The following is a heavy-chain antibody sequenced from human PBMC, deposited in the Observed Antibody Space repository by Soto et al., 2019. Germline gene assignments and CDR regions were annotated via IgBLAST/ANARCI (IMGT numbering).Heavy chain of an antibody. J-gene: IGHJ4*02. CDR1: GYTFTSYG. CDR2: INPNSGST. V-gene: IGHV1-2*04. D-gene: IGHD3-22*01. CDR3: ARVDYYDSSGYFDY. Sequence: ASVKVSCKASGYTFTSYGISWVRQAPGQGLEWMGWINPNSGSTNYAQKFQGWVTMTRDTSMSTAYMELSRLRSDDTAVYYCARVDYYDSSGYFDYWGQGTLVTISS.